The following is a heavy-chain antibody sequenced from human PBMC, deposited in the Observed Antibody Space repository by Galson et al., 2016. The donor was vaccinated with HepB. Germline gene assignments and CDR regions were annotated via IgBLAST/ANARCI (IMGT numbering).Heavy chain of an antibody. Sequence: TLSLTCTVSGGSISSSPYSWSWIRQSLGKGLEWIGYISHSGYTHYDPPLKSRVTISEDRSKNQFSLKLSSVTAADTAVYYCARDSWDDDLKSNEGFDIWGQGTMVTVSS. CDR1: GGSISSSPYS. CDR3: ARDSWDDDLKSNEGFDI. V-gene: IGHV4-30-2*06. J-gene: IGHJ3*02. D-gene: IGHD4-17*01. CDR2: ISHSGYT.